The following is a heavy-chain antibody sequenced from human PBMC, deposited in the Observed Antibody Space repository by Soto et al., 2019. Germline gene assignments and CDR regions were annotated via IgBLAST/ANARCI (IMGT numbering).Heavy chain of an antibody. CDR1: GFTFSNYS. CDR3: ARDLHDYVSFRFDP. J-gene: IGHJ5*02. V-gene: IGHV3-21*01. CDR2: ISTSSGYR. D-gene: IGHD3-16*01. Sequence: GGSLRLSCAASGFTFSNYSMNWVRQAPGKGLEWVSSISTSSGYRYYADSVKGRFTISRDNAKKSLYLQMNSLRAEDTAVYYCARDLHDYVSFRFDPWGQETLVTLSS.